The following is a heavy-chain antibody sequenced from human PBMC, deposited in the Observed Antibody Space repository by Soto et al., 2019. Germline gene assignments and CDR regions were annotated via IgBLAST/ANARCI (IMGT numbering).Heavy chain of an antibody. V-gene: IGHV4-39*01. J-gene: IGHJ5*02. CDR2: MSYSRST. CDR3: ARVGYYYDSSGYYT. D-gene: IGHD3-22*01. CDR1: GGSISSNNYY. Sequence: PSETLSLTCFVSGGSISSNNYYWGWIRQPPGKGLEWIGSMSYSRSTYYNPSLKSRVTISVDTSKNQFSLKLSSVTAADTAVYYCARVGYYYDSSGYYTWGQGTLVTVSS.